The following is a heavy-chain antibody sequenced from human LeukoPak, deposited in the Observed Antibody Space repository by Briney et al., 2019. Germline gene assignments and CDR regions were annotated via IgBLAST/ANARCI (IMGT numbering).Heavy chain of an antibody. D-gene: IGHD2-2*01. CDR3: ARGGPAADENWFDP. CDR1: GGSISSYY. V-gene: IGHV4-59*08. CDR2: IYYSGST. Sequence: SETLSLTCTVSGGSISSYYWSWIRQPPGKGLEWIGYIYYSGSTYYNPSLKSRVTISVDTSKNQFSLKLSSVTAADTAVYYCARGGPAADENWFDPWGQGTLVTVSS. J-gene: IGHJ5*02.